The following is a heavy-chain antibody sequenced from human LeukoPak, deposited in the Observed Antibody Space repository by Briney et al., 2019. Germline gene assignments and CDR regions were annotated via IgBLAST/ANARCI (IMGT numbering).Heavy chain of an antibody. CDR3: AKKIPTSFDP. CDR1: GFTFSSYS. J-gene: IGHJ5*02. CDR2: ISDSGGNT. V-gene: IGHV3-23*01. Sequence: QPGGSLRLSCAASGFTFSSYSMSWVRQAPGKGLEWVSGISDSGGNTYYAGSVKGRFTISRDNSKNMLYLQMNSLRAEDTAVYYCAKKIPTSFDPWGQGTLVTVSS.